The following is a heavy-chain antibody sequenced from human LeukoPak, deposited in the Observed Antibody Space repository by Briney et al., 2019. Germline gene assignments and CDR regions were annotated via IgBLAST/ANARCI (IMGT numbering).Heavy chain of an antibody. D-gene: IGHD3-10*01. Sequence: GGSLRLFCAASGFTFDDYAMHWVRQAPGKGLEWVSLISGGGGSTYYADSVKGRFTIPRDNSKNSLYLQMNSLRTEDTALYYCAKEKTKYYYGSGSYYNEFDYWGEGTLVTVSS. CDR1: GFTFDDYA. V-gene: IGHV3-43*02. CDR2: ISGGGGST. CDR3: AKEKTKYYYGSGSYYNEFDY. J-gene: IGHJ4*02.